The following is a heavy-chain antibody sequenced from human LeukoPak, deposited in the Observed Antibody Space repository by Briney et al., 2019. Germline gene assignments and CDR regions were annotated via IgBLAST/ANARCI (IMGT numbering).Heavy chain of an antibody. V-gene: IGHV3-15*04. CDR3: TTDDDCNYARKDV. CDR1: GFTFNYAW. D-gene: IGHD1-7*01. J-gene: IGHJ6*02. Sequence: GGSLRLSCAASGFTFNYAWMRWVRQVPGKGLEWVGQTVSEIEGGTADYAARVKGRVTISRDDSNSTLYQHMTILNSADTAVYYCTTDDDCNYARKDVWGQGATVIVSS. CDR2: TVSEIEGGTA.